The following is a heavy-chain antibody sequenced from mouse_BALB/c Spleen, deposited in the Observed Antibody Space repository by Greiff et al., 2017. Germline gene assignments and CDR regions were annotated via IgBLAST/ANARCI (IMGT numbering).Heavy chain of an antibody. CDR1: GYSITSDYA. CDR3: ARNYRYEYYAMDY. Sequence: EVKLMESGPGLVKPSQSLSLTCTVTGYSITSDYAWNWIRQFPGNKLEWMGYISYSGSTSYNPSLKSRISITRDTSKNQFFLQLNSVTTEDTATYYCARNYRYEYYAMDYWGQGTSVTVSS. V-gene: IGHV3-2*02. D-gene: IGHD2-14*01. CDR2: ISYSGST. J-gene: IGHJ4*01.